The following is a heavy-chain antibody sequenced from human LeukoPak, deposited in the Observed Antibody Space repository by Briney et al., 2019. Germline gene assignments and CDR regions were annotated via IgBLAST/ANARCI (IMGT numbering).Heavy chain of an antibody. CDR3: ARVAGGASSNWFDP. D-gene: IGHD6-6*01. CDR1: GGSISSGGYS. V-gene: IGHV4-30-2*01. Sequence: SETLSLTCAVSGGSISSGGYSWSWIRQPPGKGLEWIGYIYHSGSTYYNPSLKSRVTISVDRSKNQFSLKLSSVTAADTAVHYCARVAGGASSNWFDPWGQGTLVTVSS. CDR2: IYHSGST. J-gene: IGHJ5*02.